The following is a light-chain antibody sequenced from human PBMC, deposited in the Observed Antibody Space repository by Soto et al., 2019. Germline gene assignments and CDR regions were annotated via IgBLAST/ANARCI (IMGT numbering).Light chain of an antibody. J-gene: IGLJ3*02. CDR3: QSYDSSLSDSGWV. CDR2: GNT. Sequence: QSALTQPPSVSGAPGQRVTISCTGSSSNIGAGYDVHWYQQLPGTAPKLLIYGNTNRPSGVPDRFSGSKSGTSASLAITGLQAEDEADYYCQSYDSSLSDSGWVFGGGTKVTVL. CDR1: SSNIGAGYD. V-gene: IGLV1-40*01.